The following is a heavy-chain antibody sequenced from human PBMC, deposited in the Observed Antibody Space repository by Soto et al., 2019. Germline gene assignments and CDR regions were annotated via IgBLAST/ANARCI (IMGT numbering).Heavy chain of an antibody. V-gene: IGHV3-23*01. CDR2: ISGSGTTT. CDR1: GFTFSSYV. D-gene: IGHD2-8*01. J-gene: IGHJ3*02. CDR3: AKDRVGGVPDAFDI. Sequence: PGGSLRLSCSASGFTFSSYVMNWVRQAPGKGLEWVSSISGSGTTTFYADSVKGRFIISRDNSKNTLYLQMNSLRAEDTALYYCAKDRVGGVPDAFDIWGQGTMVTV.